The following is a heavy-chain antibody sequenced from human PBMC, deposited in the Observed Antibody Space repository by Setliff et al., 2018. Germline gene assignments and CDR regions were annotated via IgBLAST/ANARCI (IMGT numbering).Heavy chain of an antibody. CDR3: ARASKGLYCGSDCFYTFDS. CDR2: ITGSSTYI. Sequence: PGGSLRLSCGASGFTYNNCWVSWVRQAPGKGLEWVSSITGSSTYIFYADSVRGRFTISRDNAKNSLYLQMNSLRAEDTAVYYCARASKGLYCGSDCFYTFDSWGPGTLVTVSS. CDR1: GFTYNNCW. D-gene: IGHD2-21*02. V-gene: IGHV3-21*01. J-gene: IGHJ4*02.